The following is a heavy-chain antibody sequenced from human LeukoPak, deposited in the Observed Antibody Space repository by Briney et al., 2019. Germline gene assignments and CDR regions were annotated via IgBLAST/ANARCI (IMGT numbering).Heavy chain of an antibody. CDR1: GDSISSYY. J-gene: IGHJ4*02. V-gene: IGHV4-59*08. D-gene: IGHD5-18*01. CDR3: ASVGEVDPGY. Sequence: SETLSLTCTVSGDSISSYYWSWIRQPPGKGLEWIGYIYYSGSTNYNPSLKSRVTISVDTSKNQFSLKLSSVTAADTAVYYCASVGEVDPGYWGQGTLVTVSS. CDR2: IYYSGST.